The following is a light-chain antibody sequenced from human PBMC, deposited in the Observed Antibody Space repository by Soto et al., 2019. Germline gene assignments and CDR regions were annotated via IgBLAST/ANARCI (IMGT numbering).Light chain of an antibody. CDR3: QQFNSGTWT. J-gene: IGKJ1*01. CDR1: QNIERW. Sequence: DIQMTQSPSTLSASVGDRVTITCRASQNIERWLAWYQQKPGKAPKLLLYDVSSLESGVPSRFSGSGSGTEFILTINGLQPDDFATYFCQQFNSGTWTFGEGNKVEV. CDR2: DVS. V-gene: IGKV1-5*01.